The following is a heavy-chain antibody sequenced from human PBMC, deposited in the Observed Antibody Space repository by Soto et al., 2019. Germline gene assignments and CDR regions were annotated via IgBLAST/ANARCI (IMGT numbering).Heavy chain of an antibody. CDR2: ISVDNGDT. CDR3: ARGQGGSGPETFDN. Sequence: GASVKVSCKASGYTFTSHGVSWGRKDPGQGLEWMGWISVDNGDTNYAQKLQGRVTMTTDTSTSTAYMELRSLRADDTAVYYCARGQGGSGPETFDNWGQGTLFTVSS. CDR1: GYTFTSHG. V-gene: IGHV1-18*04. J-gene: IGHJ4*02. D-gene: IGHD6-19*01.